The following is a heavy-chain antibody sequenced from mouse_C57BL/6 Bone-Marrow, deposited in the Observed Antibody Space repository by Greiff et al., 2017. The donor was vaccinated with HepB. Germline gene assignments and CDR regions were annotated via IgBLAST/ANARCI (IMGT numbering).Heavy chain of an antibody. CDR1: GYTFTSYW. V-gene: IGHV1-55*01. D-gene: IGHD2-4*01. J-gene: IGHJ2*01. CDR3: ARSGIYYDYAFDY. CDR2: IYPGSGST. Sequence: QVQLKQPGAELVKPGASVKMSCKASGYTFTSYWITWVKQSPGQGMEWIGDIYPGSGSTNYNEKFKSKATLTVDTSSSTAYMQLSSLTSEDSAVYYCARSGIYYDYAFDYWGQGTTLTVSS.